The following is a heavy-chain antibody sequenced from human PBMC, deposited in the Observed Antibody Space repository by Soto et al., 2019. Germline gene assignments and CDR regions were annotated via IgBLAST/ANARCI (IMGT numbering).Heavy chain of an antibody. CDR2: FDPEVGKK. CDR1: GYTLTELS. D-gene: IGHD3-3*01. Sequence: QVQLVQSGAEVKKPGASVRVPGKVSGYTLTELSMTWLRQAPGKGLEWRGGFDPEVGKKTYEKRFQGRVTMTEDTSXDXXYMELSSLRSEDTAVYYCATATITIFGVFHDAFDIWGQGTMVTVSS. V-gene: IGHV1-24*01. CDR3: ATATITIFGVFHDAFDI. J-gene: IGHJ3*02.